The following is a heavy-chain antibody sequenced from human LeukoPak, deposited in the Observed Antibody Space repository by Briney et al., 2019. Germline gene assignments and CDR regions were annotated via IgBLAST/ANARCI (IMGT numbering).Heavy chain of an antibody. CDR3: ATAKYDYGGPVGWFDP. D-gene: IGHD4-23*01. CDR2: IISTGTT. V-gene: IGHV3-23*01. Sequence: GGSLRLSCAASGFTFSTSAMTWVRQAPGKGLEWVSGIISTGTTYYADSVRGRFTISRDNSKNTLYLLMTSLRVEDTAVYYCATAKYDYGGPVGWFDPWGPGTLVTVSS. CDR1: GFTFSTSA. J-gene: IGHJ5*02.